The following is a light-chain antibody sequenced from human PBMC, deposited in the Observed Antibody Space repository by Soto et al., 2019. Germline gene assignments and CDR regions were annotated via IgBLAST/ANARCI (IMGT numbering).Light chain of an antibody. J-gene: IGLJ2*01. CDR3: SSYGGSNNLV. CDR1: SSDVGGYNY. Sequence: QSVLTQPPSASGSPGQSVTISCTGASSDVGGYNYVSWYQQHPGKAPKLMIYEVNKRPSGVPDRFSGSKFGNTASLTVSGLQGEDEADYYCSSYGGSNNLVFGGGTQLT. V-gene: IGLV2-8*01. CDR2: EVN.